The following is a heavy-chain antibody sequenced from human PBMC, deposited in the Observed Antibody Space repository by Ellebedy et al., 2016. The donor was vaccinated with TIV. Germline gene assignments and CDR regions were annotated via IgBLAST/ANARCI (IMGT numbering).Heavy chain of an antibody. D-gene: IGHD2-15*01. CDR3: ARVRGGYYFDY. CDR1: GFTFSDYW. CDR2: IKKDGSEI. J-gene: IGHJ4*02. Sequence: GGSLRLXXAASGFTFSDYWMSWVRQAPGKGLEWVANIKKDGSEIYYVDSVKGRFTISRDSAKNSLYLLMNSLRAEDTAVYYCARVRGGYYFDYWGQGTLVTVSS. V-gene: IGHV3-7*01.